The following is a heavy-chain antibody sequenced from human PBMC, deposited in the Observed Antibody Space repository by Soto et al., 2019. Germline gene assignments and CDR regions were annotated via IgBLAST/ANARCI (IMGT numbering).Heavy chain of an antibody. V-gene: IGHV3-30*03. D-gene: IGHD3-10*01. J-gene: IGHJ5*02. CDR3: ARGLGSGTYYNQYNWFDP. Sequence: PGGSLRLSCAASGFTFSSYGMHWVRQAPGKGLERVAVISYDGSNKYYADSVKGRFTISRDNSKNTLYLQMNSLRAEDTAVYHCARGLGSGTYYNQYNWFDPWGQGTLVTVPQ. CDR2: ISYDGSNK. CDR1: GFTFSSYG.